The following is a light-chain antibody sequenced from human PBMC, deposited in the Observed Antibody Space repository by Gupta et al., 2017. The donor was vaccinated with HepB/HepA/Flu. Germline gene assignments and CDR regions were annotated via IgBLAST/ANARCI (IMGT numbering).Light chain of an antibody. J-gene: IGLJ2*01. Sequence: SVLTQPPSVSVAPERTARITCGGDNIGSKTVHWYQQKPGQAPVLVIYYDRDRPSGIPERFSGSNSGNTATLTISRVEAGDEADYYCQVWDRTTDQRVFGGGTKLTVL. CDR2: YDR. V-gene: IGLV3-21*04. CDR3: QVWDRTTDQRV. CDR1: NIGSKT.